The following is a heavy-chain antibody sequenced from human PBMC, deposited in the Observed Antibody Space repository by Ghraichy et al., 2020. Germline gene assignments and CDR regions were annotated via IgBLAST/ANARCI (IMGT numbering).Heavy chain of an antibody. CDR3: ARDLLYGDYHGRRGYFDY. V-gene: IGHV1-18*01. D-gene: IGHD4-17*01. CDR2: ISAYNGNT. Sequence: ASVKVSCKASGYTFTSYGISWVRQAPGQGLEWMGWISAYNGNTNYAQKLQGRVTMTTDTSTSTAYMELRSLRSDDTAVYYCARDLLYGDYHGRRGYFDYWGQGTLVTVSS. CDR1: GYTFTSYG. J-gene: IGHJ4*02.